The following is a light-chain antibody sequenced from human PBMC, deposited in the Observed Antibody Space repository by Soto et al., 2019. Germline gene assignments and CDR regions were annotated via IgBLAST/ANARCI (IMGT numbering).Light chain of an antibody. CDR2: WAS. Sequence: DIVMTQSPDSLAVSLGERATINCKSSQSVSYSSNNKKNLAWYQQKPGQPPKLLIYWASTRESGVPDRFSGSGSGTDFTLTITSLQAEDVAVYYCQQYYSTPLTFGGGTKVDIK. V-gene: IGKV4-1*01. CDR1: QSVSYSSNNKKN. J-gene: IGKJ4*01. CDR3: QQYYSTPLT.